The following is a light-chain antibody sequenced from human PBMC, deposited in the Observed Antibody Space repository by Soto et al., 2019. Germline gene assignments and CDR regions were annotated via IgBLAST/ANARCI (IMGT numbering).Light chain of an antibody. Sequence: QPVLTQSPSESATPGQRVTISCSGSGSNIGTHAVNWYQQVPGTAPTLLIFRNHQRPSGVPDRFSGSKSGTSASLAISGTQSEDEADYYCAAWDDSLRAVVFGGGTKLTVL. V-gene: IGLV1-44*01. CDR3: AAWDDSLRAVV. CDR2: RNH. J-gene: IGLJ2*01. CDR1: GSNIGTHA.